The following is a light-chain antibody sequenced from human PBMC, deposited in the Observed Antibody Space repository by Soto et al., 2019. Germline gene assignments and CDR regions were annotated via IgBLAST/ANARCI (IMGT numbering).Light chain of an antibody. Sequence: DIQLTQSPSSLSASVGDRVTITCRASQSISSYLNWYQQKPGKAPKLLIYAASSLQSGVPSRFSGSGSGTDFTLTISSLQPEDFATYYCQQLYSTPFTFAQGTRLEIK. CDR2: AAS. CDR1: QSISSY. V-gene: IGKV1-39*01. J-gene: IGKJ5*01. CDR3: QQLYSTPFT.